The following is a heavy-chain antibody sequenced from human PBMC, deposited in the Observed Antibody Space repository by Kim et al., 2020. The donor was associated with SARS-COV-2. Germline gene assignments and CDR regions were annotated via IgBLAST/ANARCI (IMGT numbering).Heavy chain of an antibody. CDR3: ARQGYDILTGYSTNIDY. CDR1: GYSFTSYW. CDR2: IYPGDSDT. Sequence: GESLKISCKGSGYSFTSYWIGWVRQMPGKGLEWMGIIYPGDSDTRYSPSFQGQVTISADKSISTAYLQWSSLKASDTAMYYCARQGYDILTGYSTNIDYWGQGTLVTVSS. D-gene: IGHD3-9*01. J-gene: IGHJ4*02. V-gene: IGHV5-51*01.